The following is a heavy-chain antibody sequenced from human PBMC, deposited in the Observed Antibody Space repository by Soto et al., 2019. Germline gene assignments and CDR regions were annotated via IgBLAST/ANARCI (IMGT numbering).Heavy chain of an antibody. Sequence: KPGGSLRLSCAASGFTFSSYSMNWVRQAPGKGLEWVSSISSSSSYIYYADSVKGRFTISRDNAKNSLYLQMNSLRAEDTAVYYCARETHPSSDIVVVPAAPAWFDPWGQGTLVTVSS. CDR2: ISSSSSYI. CDR1: GFTFSSYS. J-gene: IGHJ5*02. V-gene: IGHV3-21*01. CDR3: ARETHPSSDIVVVPAAPAWFDP. D-gene: IGHD2-2*01.